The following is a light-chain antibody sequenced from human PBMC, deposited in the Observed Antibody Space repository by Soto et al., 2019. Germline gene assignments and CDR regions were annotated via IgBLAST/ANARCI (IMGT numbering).Light chain of an antibody. V-gene: IGLV2-23*02. CDR1: SSDVGSYNL. CDR2: EVS. J-gene: IGLJ3*02. Sequence: QSALTQPASVSGSPGQSITISCTGTSSDVGSYNLVSWCQQHPGKAPKLMIYEVSKRPSGVSNRFSGSKSGNTASLTISGLQAEDEADYYCCSYAGSSTWVFGGGTKVTVL. CDR3: CSYAGSSTWV.